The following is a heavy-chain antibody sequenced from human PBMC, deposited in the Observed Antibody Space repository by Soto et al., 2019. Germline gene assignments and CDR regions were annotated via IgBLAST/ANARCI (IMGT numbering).Heavy chain of an antibody. CDR3: AIRPGIAVGGFDY. CDR2: INTGNGNT. V-gene: IGHV1-3*04. CDR1: GYTFTNYA. Sequence: ASVKVSCKASGYTFTNYAMHWVRQAPGQRLEWMGWINTGNGNTKYSQKFQGRVTITGDTSATTAYMELSSLRSEDTAVYYCAIRPGIAVGGFDYSGQGTLVTVSS. D-gene: IGHD6-19*01. J-gene: IGHJ4*02.